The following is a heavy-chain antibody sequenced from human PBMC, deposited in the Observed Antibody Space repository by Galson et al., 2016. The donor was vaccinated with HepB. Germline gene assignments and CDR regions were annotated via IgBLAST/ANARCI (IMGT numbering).Heavy chain of an antibody. CDR2: ITPGDSET. CDR1: GYRFTDYW. D-gene: IGHD6-13*01. CDR3: ARGVQQLVYDY. V-gene: IGHV5-51*01. J-gene: IGHJ4*02. Sequence: QSGAEVKKPGESLNILCKGSGYRFTDYWIGWVRQMPGKSLGWMGNITPGDSETRYSPSVQGQVIISADKSISTAYLQWSSLKAPDTAMYYCARGVQQLVYDYWGQGTLVTVSS.